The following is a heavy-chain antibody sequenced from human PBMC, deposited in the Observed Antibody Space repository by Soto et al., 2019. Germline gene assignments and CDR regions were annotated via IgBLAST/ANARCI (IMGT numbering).Heavy chain of an antibody. CDR2: IYHSGST. CDR1: GGSISSSNW. D-gene: IGHD2-2*01. CDR3: ASFQYCSSTSCLDY. J-gene: IGHJ4*02. Sequence: SETLSLTCAVSGGSISSSNWWSWVRQPPGKGLEWIGEIYHSGSTNYSPSLKSRVTISVDKSKNQFSLKLSSVTAADTAVYYCASFQYCSSTSCLDYWGQGTLVTVSS. V-gene: IGHV4-4*02.